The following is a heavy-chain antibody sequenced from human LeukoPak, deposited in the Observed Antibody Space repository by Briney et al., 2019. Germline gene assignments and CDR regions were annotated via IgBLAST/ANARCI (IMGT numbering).Heavy chain of an antibody. CDR3: ARVGADGDIVATNPYYFDY. J-gene: IGHJ4*02. D-gene: IGHD5-12*01. CDR1: GGSISSGGYS. Sequence: PSETLSLTCAVSGGSISSGGYSWSWIRQPPGKGLEWIGYIYHSGSTYYNPSLKSRVTISVDTSKNQFSLKLSSVTAADTAVYYCARVGADGDIVATNPYYFDYWGQGTLVTVSS. CDR2: IYHSGST. V-gene: IGHV4-30-2*05.